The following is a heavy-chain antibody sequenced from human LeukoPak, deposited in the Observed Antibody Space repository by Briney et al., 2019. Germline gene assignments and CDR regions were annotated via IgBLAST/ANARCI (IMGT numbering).Heavy chain of an antibody. CDR3: ARVQYYYDSSGYYPFDY. D-gene: IGHD3-22*01. J-gene: IGHJ4*02. V-gene: IGHV1-2*02. CDR1: GYTFTGYY. CDR2: INPNSGGT. Sequence: GASVKVSCKASGYTFTGYYMHWVRQAPGQGLEWMGWINPNSGGTSYAQKFQGRVTMTRDTSISTAYMELSRLRSDDTAVYYCARVQYYYDSSGYYPFDYWGQGTLVTVSS.